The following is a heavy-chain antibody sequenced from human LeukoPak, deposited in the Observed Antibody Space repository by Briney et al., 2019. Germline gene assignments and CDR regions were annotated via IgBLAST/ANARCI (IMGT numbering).Heavy chain of an antibody. J-gene: IGHJ4*02. Sequence: PSETLSLTCAVYGGSFSGYYWSWIRQPPGKGLEWVGEINYSGSTNYNPSLKSRVTISVDTSKNQFSLKLSSVTAADTAVYYCARGRVVDDFWSGYYKVSVPSADYWGQGTLVTVSS. D-gene: IGHD3-3*01. CDR3: ARGRVVDDFWSGYYKVSVPSADY. CDR2: INYSGST. CDR1: GGSFSGYY. V-gene: IGHV4-34*01.